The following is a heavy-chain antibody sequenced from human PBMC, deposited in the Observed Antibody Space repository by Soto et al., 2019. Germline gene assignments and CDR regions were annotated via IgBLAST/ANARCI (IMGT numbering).Heavy chain of an antibody. CDR2: INHSGST. CDR3: ARGYCSSTSCLPPYYYYYMDV. CDR1: GGSFSGYY. V-gene: IGHV4-34*01. J-gene: IGHJ6*03. Sequence: SETLSLTCAVYGGSFSGYYWSWIRQPPGKGLEWIGEINHSGSTNYNPSLKSRVTISVDTSKNQFSLKLSSVTAADTAVYYCARGYCSSTSCLPPYYYYYMDVWGKGTTVT. D-gene: IGHD2-2*01.